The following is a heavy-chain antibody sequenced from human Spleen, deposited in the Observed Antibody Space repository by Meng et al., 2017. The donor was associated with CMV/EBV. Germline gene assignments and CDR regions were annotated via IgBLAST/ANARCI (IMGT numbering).Heavy chain of an antibody. D-gene: IGHD3-3*01. CDR3: ARSKIFGAVPQDY. CDR2: IYYSGST. J-gene: IGHJ4*02. CDR1: GGSGNSGSYY. Sequence: VSGGSGNSGSYYWSWLRQPPGKGLEWIGYIYYSGSTNYNPSLKSRVSISVDTSKNQFSLKLSSVTAADTAVYYCARSKIFGAVPQDYWGQGTLVTVSS. V-gene: IGHV4-61*01.